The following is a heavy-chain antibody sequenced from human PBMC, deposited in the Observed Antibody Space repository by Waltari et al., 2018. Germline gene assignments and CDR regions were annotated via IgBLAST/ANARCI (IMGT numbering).Heavy chain of an antibody. CDR1: GGSISSYY. J-gene: IGHJ6*02. Sequence: QVQLQESGPGLVKPSETLSLTCTVSGGSISSYYWSWIRQPPGKGLEWIGYIYYSGSTNYNPSLKSRVTISVDTSKNQFSLKLSSVTAADTAVYYCARDRIVVVPAATRSYYYYGMDVWGQGTTVTVSS. CDR2: IYYSGST. V-gene: IGHV4-59*12. CDR3: ARDRIVVVPAATRSYYYYGMDV. D-gene: IGHD2-2*01.